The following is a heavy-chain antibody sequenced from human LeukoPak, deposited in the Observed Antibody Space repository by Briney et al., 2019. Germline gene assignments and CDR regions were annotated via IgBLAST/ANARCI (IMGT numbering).Heavy chain of an antibody. D-gene: IGHD3-9*01. CDR3: ASLLTYFDY. CDR1: GVSISSSSYH. CDR2: IYYSGST. Sequence: SETLSLTCTVSGVSISSSSYHWGWIRQPPGKGLEWIASIYYSGSTYYSPSLKSRVTISVDTSKNQFPLEMSSVIAADTAVYYCASLLTYFDYWGQGTLVTVSS. J-gene: IGHJ4*02. V-gene: IGHV4-39*01.